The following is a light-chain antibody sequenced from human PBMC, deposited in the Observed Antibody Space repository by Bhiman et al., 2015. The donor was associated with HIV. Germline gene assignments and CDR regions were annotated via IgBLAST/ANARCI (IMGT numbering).Light chain of an antibody. Sequence: QSALTQPASVSGSPGQSITISCTGTSNDVGGFNYVSWYQQHPGKAPKLMIYDVSNRPSGVSNRFSGSKSGNTASLTISGLQAEDEADYYCSSYTTSNTYVFGGGTTVTVL. J-gene: IGLJ1*01. CDR2: DVS. CDR3: SSYTTSNTYV. V-gene: IGLV2-14*03. CDR1: SNDVGGFNY.